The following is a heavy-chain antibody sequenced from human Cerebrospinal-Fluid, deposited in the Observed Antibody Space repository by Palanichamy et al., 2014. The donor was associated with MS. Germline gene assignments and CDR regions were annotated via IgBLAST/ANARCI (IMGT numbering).Heavy chain of an antibody. CDR3: ARVRSGWYYFDY. V-gene: IGHV4-59*01. CDR2: YYSGST. Sequence: YYSGSTNYNPPSSSRVTISVDTSKNQSSLKLSSVTAADTAFYYCARVRSGWYYFDYWGQGTLLTVSS. D-gene: IGHD6-19*01. J-gene: IGHJ4*02.